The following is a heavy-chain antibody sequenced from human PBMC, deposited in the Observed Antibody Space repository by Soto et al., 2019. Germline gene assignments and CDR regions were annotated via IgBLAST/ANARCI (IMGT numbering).Heavy chain of an antibody. Sequence: QITLKESGPTLMKPTQTLPLTCTFSGFSLTTGGVGVVWIRQPPGKALEWLALIYSNDDKRYSPSLKSRLTITKDTSKNQVVLTMTNVDPGDTATYYCAHRFDDGGNPIWGPGTVVTVSS. J-gene: IGHJ3*02. CDR2: IYSNDDK. CDR1: GFSLTTGGVG. CDR3: AHRFDDGGNPI. V-gene: IGHV2-5*01. D-gene: IGHD4-17*01.